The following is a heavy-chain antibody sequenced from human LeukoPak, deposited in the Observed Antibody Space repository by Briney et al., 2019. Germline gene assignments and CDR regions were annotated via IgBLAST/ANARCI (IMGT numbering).Heavy chain of an antibody. V-gene: IGHV1-8*01. Sequence: GASVKVSCKASGYTFTSYDINWVRQATGQGLEWMGWMNPNSGNTGYAQKFQGRVTMTRNTSISTAYMELSSLRSEDTAVYYCARTYGSGMFTLRYYYYGMDVWRQGTTVTVS. D-gene: IGHD3-10*01. J-gene: IGHJ6*02. CDR3: ARTYGSGMFTLRYYYYGMDV. CDR2: MNPNSGNT. CDR1: GYTFTSYD.